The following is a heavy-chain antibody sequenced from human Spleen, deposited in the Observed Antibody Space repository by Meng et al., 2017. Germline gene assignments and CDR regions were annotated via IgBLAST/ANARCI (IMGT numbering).Heavy chain of an antibody. Sequence: GGSLRLSCAASGFTFSSYAMSWVRQAPGKGLEWVSAIGTAGDTYYPGSVKGRFTISREDAKNSLYLQMNSLRAGDTAVYYCARGDYDSSGYYEGIDYWGQGTLVTVSS. D-gene: IGHD3-22*01. CDR2: IGTAGDT. V-gene: IGHV3-13*01. CDR1: GFTFSSYA. J-gene: IGHJ4*02. CDR3: ARGDYDSSGYYEGIDY.